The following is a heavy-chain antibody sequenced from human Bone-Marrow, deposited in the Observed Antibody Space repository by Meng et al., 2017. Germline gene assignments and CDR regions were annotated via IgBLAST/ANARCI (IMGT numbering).Heavy chain of an antibody. CDR1: AYTFSAYY. Sequence: ASVKVSCKASAYTFSAYYIHWVRQAPGQGLEWMGWINPNSGGTNYAQKFQGRVTMTRDTSISTAYMELSRLRSDDTAVYYCARTRRSGGVVPAAMDYWGQGTLVTVSS. J-gene: IGHJ4*02. CDR3: ARTRRSGGVVPAAMDY. V-gene: IGHV1-2*02. D-gene: IGHD2-2*01. CDR2: INPNSGGT.